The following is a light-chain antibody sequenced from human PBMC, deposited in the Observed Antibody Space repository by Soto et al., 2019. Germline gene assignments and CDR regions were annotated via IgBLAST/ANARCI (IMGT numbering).Light chain of an antibody. CDR3: QQYNNWYT. CDR1: QNINTW. CDR2: KAS. J-gene: IGKJ2*01. V-gene: IGKV1-5*03. Sequence: DIQMTQSPSTLSASVGDRVTITCRASQNINTWLAWYQQKPGKAPKLLIYKASSLDSGVPSRFSGSGSGTEFTLTISSLQPDDFATYYCQQYNNWYTFGQGTKLEIK.